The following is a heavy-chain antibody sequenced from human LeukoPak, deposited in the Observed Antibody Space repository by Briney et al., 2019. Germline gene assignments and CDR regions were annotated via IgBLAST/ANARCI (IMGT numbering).Heavy chain of an antibody. CDR3: ARGVYYYDSSGYYY. Sequence: GGSLRLSCAASGFTFSSYWMSWVRQAPGKGLEWVSSISSSSSYIYYADSVKGRFTISRDNAKNSLYLQMNSLRAEDTAVYYCARGVYYYDSSGYYYWGQGTLVTVSS. CDR1: GFTFSSYW. D-gene: IGHD3-22*01. CDR2: ISSSSSYI. J-gene: IGHJ4*02. V-gene: IGHV3-21*01.